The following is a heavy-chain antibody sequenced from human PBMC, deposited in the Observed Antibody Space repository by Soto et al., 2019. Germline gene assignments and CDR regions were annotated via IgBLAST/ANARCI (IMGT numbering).Heavy chain of an antibody. Sequence: GGSLRLSCAASGFTFSSYGMHWVRQAPGKGLEWVAVIWYDGSNKYYADSVKGRFTISRDNSKNTLYLQMNSLRAEDTAVYYCARDKSTAMVPDAFDIWGQGTMVTVSS. CDR1: GFTFSSYG. CDR2: IWYDGSNK. V-gene: IGHV3-33*01. J-gene: IGHJ3*02. D-gene: IGHD5-18*01. CDR3: ARDKSTAMVPDAFDI.